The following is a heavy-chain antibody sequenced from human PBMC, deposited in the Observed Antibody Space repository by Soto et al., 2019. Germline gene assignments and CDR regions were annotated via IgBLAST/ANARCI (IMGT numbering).Heavy chain of an antibody. CDR1: GGSVSSGSYY. Sequence: QVQLQESGPGLVKPSETLSLTCTVSGGSVSSGSYYWSWIRQPPGKGLEWIGYIYYSGSTNYNPSLKSRLTISVDTSKNQFSLKLSSVTAADTAVYYCARGFGRARVDYWGQGTLVTVSS. CDR3: ARGFGRARVDY. CDR2: IYYSGST. D-gene: IGHD3-3*01. J-gene: IGHJ4*02. V-gene: IGHV4-61*01.